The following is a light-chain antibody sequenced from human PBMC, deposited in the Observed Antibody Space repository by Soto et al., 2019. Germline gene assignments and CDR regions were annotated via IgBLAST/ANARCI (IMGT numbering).Light chain of an antibody. CDR1: QSVSSN. V-gene: IGKV3-15*01. CDR3: GT. Sequence: EIVMTQSPATLSVSPGERATLSCRASQSVSSNLAWYQQKPGQAPRLLIYGASTRATGIPARFRGSGSGTEFTLTVSSLQSEVFATYYWGTVGQGTKLDIK. CDR2: GAS. J-gene: IGKJ1*01.